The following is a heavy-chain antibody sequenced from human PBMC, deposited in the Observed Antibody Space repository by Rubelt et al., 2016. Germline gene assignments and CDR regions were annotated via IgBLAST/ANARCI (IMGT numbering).Heavy chain of an antibody. V-gene: IGHV1-46*01. Sequence: QVQVVQSGAEVKEPGASVRVSCKTSGYSFTRYYIHWVRQAPGQGLEWMGRLSPGDGGTRYAQKFQGRLTRTRDTSPRTVYMELRSLGSDDTAVFYCARLEGSAAARTDWGQGTLVTVSS. D-gene: IGHD6-13*01. CDR1: GYSFTRYY. CDR3: ARLEGSAAARTD. J-gene: IGHJ4*02. CDR2: LSPGDGGT.